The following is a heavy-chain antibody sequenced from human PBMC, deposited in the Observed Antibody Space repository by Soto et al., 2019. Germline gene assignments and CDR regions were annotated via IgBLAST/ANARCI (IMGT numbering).Heavy chain of an antibody. J-gene: IGHJ4*02. CDR3: PKAYLVWASEQPYYFDY. Sequence: EVQLLDSGGGLVQPGGSLRLSCAASGFTFSNYAMTWVRQGPGKGLEWVSGMSGSGGRSYYADSVKGRFTISRDNSKSTLYRQMKSLRAEDAEVYSCPKAYLVWASEQPYYFDYWGQGTLVPVSS. CDR1: GFTFSNYA. V-gene: IGHV3-23*01. D-gene: IGHD3-16*01. CDR2: MSGSGGRS.